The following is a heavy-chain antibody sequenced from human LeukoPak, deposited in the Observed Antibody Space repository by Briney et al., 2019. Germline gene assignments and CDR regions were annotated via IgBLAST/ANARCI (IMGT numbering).Heavy chain of an antibody. CDR3: AKGPLVGAYNWFDP. V-gene: IGHV3-30*18. CDR2: ISYDGSNK. D-gene: IGHD1-26*01. CDR1: GFTFSSYG. J-gene: IGHJ5*02. Sequence: PGGSLRLSCAASGFTFSSYGMPWVRQAPGKGLEWVAVISYDGSNKYYADSVKGRFTISRDNSKNTLYLQMNSLRAEDTAVYYCAKGPLVGAYNWFDPWGRGTLVTVSS.